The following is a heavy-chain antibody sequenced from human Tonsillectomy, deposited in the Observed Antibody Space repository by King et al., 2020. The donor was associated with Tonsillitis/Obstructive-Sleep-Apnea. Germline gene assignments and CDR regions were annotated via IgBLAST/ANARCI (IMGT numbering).Heavy chain of an antibody. CDR1: GGSMTSYY. J-gene: IGHJ5*02. CDR3: GRGAGWYDP. V-gene: IGHV4-59*01. Sequence: QLQESGPGLVKTSETLSLTCTVSGGSMTSYYWSWLRQPPGKGLEWIGYIYYSGNTNSHPSLKSRVTISVDTSKNQFSLKLSSVTTADTAVYYCGRGAGWYDPWGQGTLVTVSS. CDR2: IYYSGNT.